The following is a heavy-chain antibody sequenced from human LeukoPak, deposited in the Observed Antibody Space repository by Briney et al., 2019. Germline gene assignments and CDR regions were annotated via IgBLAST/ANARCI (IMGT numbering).Heavy chain of an antibody. J-gene: IGHJ5*02. V-gene: IGHV4-31*03. Sequence: SETLSLTCTVSGGSISSGGYYWSWIRQHPGKGLERIGYIYYSGSTYYNPSLKSRVTISVDTSKNQFSLKLSSVTAADTAVYYCARVGTDYGASVNWFDPWGQGTLVTVSS. CDR1: GGSISSGGYY. CDR3: ARVGTDYGASVNWFDP. D-gene: IGHD4/OR15-4a*01. CDR2: IYYSGST.